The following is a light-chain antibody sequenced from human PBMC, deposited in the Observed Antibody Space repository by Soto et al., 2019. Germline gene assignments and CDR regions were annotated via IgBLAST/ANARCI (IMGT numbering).Light chain of an antibody. CDR3: QQANSFTWT. CDR1: QSISSW. Sequence: DIQMTQSPSTLSASVGDRVTITFRASQSISSWLAWYQQKXGKAPKXXIYAASSLQSGVPSRFSGSGSGTDFTLTISSLQPEDFETDYCQQANSFTWTFGQGTKVDIK. V-gene: IGKV1-12*01. CDR2: AAS. J-gene: IGKJ1*01.